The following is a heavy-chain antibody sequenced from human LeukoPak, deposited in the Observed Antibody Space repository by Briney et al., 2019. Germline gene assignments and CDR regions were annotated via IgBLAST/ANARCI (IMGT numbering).Heavy chain of an antibody. CDR1: GYTFTDYA. V-gene: IGHV7-4-1*02. D-gene: IGHD6-19*01. CDR2: INTDTGNP. Sequence: GASVKVSCKASGYTFTDYAVNWVRQAPGQGLEWMGWINTDTGNPTYAQGFTGRFVFSLDTTVSTAYLKISSLKAEDTAVYYCARGARQWLVRDINWFDPWGQGTLVTVFS. J-gene: IGHJ5*02. CDR3: ARGARQWLVRDINWFDP.